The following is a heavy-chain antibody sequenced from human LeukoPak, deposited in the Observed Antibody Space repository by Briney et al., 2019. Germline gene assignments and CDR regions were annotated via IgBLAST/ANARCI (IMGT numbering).Heavy chain of an antibody. Sequence: GGSLRLSCAASGFTFSSYEMNWVLQAPGKGLEWVSYISSSGSTIFYADSVKGRFTISRDNAKNSLYLQMSSLRAEDTAVYYCARGENYYDSSAYYLNYYDYWGQGALVTVSS. V-gene: IGHV3-48*03. D-gene: IGHD3-22*01. CDR2: ISSSGSTI. CDR1: GFTFSSYE. J-gene: IGHJ4*02. CDR3: ARGENYYDSSAYYLNYYDY.